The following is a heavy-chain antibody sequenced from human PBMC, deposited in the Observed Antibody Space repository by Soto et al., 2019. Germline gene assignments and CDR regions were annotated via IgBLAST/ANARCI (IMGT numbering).Heavy chain of an antibody. CDR3: TIATYYYDSSGYYFRVPRGDV. Sequence: GGSLRLSCAASGFTFSNAWMNWVRQAPGKGLEWVGRIKSKTDGGTTDYAAPVKGRFTISRDDSKNTLYLQMNSLKTEDTAVYYCTIATYYYDSSGYYFRVPRGDVWGQGTTVTVSS. J-gene: IGHJ6*02. CDR1: GFTFSNAW. V-gene: IGHV3-15*07. CDR2: IKSKTDGGTT. D-gene: IGHD3-22*01.